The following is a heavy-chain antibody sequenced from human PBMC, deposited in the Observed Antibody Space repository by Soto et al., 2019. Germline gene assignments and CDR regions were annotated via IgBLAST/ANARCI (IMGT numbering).Heavy chain of an antibody. CDR2: IYYSGST. CDR1: GGSISGGDYY. V-gene: IGHV4-30-4*01. Sequence: SETLSLTCTVSGGSISGGDYYWSWIRQPPGKGLEWIGYIYYSGSTYYNPSLKSRVTISVDTSKNQFSLKLSSVTAADTAVYYCARGGPTGYYYYGMDVWGQGTTVTVSS. CDR3: ARGGPTGYYYYGMDV. J-gene: IGHJ6*02.